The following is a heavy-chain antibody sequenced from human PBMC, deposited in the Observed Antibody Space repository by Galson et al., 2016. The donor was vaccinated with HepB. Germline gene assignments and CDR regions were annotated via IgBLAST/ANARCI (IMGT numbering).Heavy chain of an antibody. CDR3: ARDLGYCGGDCYKGALMD. J-gene: IGHJ4*02. V-gene: IGHV3-7*03. CDR2: IRPDGGLS. CDR1: GFTFSNYW. D-gene: IGHD2-21*02. Sequence: SLRLSCATSGFTFSNYWMTWVRQAPGKGLEWVANIRPDGGLSYHVESVQGRFTISRDNTRSSLYLQMNSLRAEDTAVYYCARDLGYCGGDCYKGALMDWGQGALVTVSS.